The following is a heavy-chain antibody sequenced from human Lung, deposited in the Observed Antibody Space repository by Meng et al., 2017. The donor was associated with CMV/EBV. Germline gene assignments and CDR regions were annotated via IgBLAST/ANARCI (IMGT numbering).Heavy chain of an antibody. CDR1: GGSISSSSYY. Sequence: SETLSLXXTVSGGSISSSSYYWGWIRQPPGKGLEWIGSIYYSGSTYYNPSLKSRVTISVDTSKNQFSLKLSSVTAADTAVYYCARVRQESFIVGATAFDYWDQGTLXTVSS. CDR3: ARVRQESFIVGATAFDY. D-gene: IGHD1-26*01. J-gene: IGHJ4*02. CDR2: IYYSGST. V-gene: IGHV4-39*07.